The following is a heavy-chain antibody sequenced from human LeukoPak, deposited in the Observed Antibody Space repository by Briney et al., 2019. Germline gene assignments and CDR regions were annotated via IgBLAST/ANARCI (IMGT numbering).Heavy chain of an antibody. CDR3: ARCSGGSCPSWFDP. J-gene: IGHJ5*02. V-gene: IGHV3-23*01. D-gene: IGHD2-15*01. Sequence: SGGSLRLSCSASGFSFSTFAMTWVRQTPGKGLEWVSSIGPNGATTSYADSVKGRFTISRDNSKNTLSLQMNDLRDEDTAVYHCARCSGGSCPSWFDPWGQGTLVTVSS. CDR2: IGPNGATT. CDR1: GFSFSTFA.